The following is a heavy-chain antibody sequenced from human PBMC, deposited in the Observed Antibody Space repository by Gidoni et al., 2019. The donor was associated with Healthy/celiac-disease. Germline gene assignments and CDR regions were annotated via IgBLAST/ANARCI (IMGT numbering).Heavy chain of an antibody. CDR1: GGSFSGYY. CDR3: ARGYCSSTSCYEGNWFDP. D-gene: IGHD2-2*01. J-gene: IGHJ5*02. V-gene: IGHV4-34*01. Sequence: QVQLQQWGAGLLKPSETLSLTCAVYGGSFSGYYWSWIRQPPGKGLEWIGEINHSGSTNYNPSLKSRVTISVDTSKNQFSLKLSSVTAADTAVYYCARGYCSSTSCYEGNWFDPWGQGTLVTVSS. CDR2: INHSGST.